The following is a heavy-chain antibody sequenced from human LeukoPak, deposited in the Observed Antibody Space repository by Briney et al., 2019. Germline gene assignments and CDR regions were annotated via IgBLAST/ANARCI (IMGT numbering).Heavy chain of an antibody. D-gene: IGHD6-6*01. J-gene: IGHJ6*03. V-gene: IGHV4-61*02. Sequence: PSETLSLTCTVSGGSISSGSYYWSWIRQPAGKGLEWIGRIYTSGSTNYNPSLKSRVTISVDTSKNQFSLKLSSVTAADTAVYYCARLGIAARFAPIYYYYYMDVWGKGTTVTVSS. CDR3: ARLGIAARFAPIYYYYYMDV. CDR2: IYTSGST. CDR1: GGSISSGSYY.